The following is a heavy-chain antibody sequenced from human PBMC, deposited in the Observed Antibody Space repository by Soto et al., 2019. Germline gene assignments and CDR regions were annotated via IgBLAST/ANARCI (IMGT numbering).Heavy chain of an antibody. CDR2: ISYDGSNK. CDR1: GFTFSSYA. CDR3: ARAYSSSWYIVPSSYYFDY. J-gene: IGHJ4*02. D-gene: IGHD6-13*01. Sequence: GGSLRLSCAASGFTFSSYAMHWVRQAPGKGLEWVAVISYDGSNKYYADSVKGRFTISRDNSKNTLYLQMNSLRAEDTAVYYCARAYSSSWYIVPSSYYFDYWGQGTLVTVSS. V-gene: IGHV3-30-3*01.